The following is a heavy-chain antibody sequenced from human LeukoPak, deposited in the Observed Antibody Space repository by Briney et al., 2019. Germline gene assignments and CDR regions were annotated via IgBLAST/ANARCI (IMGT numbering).Heavy chain of an antibody. J-gene: IGHJ4*02. V-gene: IGHV3-53*01. D-gene: IGHD7-27*01. Sequence: GGSLRLSCAASGFTVSSNYMSWVRQAPGKGLEWVSVIYSGGSTYYADSVKGRFTISRDNSKNTTYLQMNSLETEDTAVYYCSRLAGERVRDDYWGQGTLVTVSS. CDR1: GFTVSSNY. CDR3: SRLAGERVRDDY. CDR2: IYSGGST.